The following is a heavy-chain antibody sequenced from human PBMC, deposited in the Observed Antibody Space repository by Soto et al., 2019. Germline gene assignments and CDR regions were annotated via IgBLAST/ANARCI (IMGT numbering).Heavy chain of an antibody. Sequence: ASVKVSCKASGYTFTGYYMHWVRQAPGQGLEWMGWINPNSGGTNYAQKFQGWVTMTRDTSISTAYMELSRLRSDDTAVYYCARGKRGRYRFGKYRTKYYYYGMDVWGQGTRVTVSS. J-gene: IGHJ6*02. CDR1: GYTFTGYY. CDR2: INPNSGGT. D-gene: IGHD1-26*01. CDR3: ARGKRGRYRFGKYRTKYYYYGMDV. V-gene: IGHV1-2*04.